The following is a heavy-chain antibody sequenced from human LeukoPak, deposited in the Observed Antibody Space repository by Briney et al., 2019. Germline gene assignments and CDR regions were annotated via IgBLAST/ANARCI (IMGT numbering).Heavy chain of an antibody. Sequence: GASVKVSCKASGYTFTGYYMHWVRQAPGQGLEWMGWIDPNSGGTNYAQKFQGRVTMTRDTSISTAYMELSRLRSDDTAVYYCARGSSSWYADLGDYWGQGTLVTVSS. D-gene: IGHD6-13*01. J-gene: IGHJ4*02. CDR3: ARGSSSWYADLGDY. CDR1: GYTFTGYY. V-gene: IGHV1-2*02. CDR2: IDPNSGGT.